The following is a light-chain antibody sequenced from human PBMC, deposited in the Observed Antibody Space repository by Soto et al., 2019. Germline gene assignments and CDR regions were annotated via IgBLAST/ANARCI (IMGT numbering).Light chain of an antibody. J-gene: IGKJ1*01. CDR3: QQYKNGWT. CDR2: GAS. CDR1: QSVSSN. V-gene: IGKV3-15*01. Sequence: EIVMTQSPATLSVSPGERATLSCRASQSVSSNLAWYQQKPCQAPRLLIYGASTRATGTPAKFSGGGSGTEFTLTISSLQSEDFAIYYCQQYKNGWTFGQGTKVDIK.